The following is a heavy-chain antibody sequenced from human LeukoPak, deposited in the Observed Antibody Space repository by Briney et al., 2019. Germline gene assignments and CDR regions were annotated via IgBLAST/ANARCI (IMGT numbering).Heavy chain of an antibody. D-gene: IGHD3-10*01. Sequence: SETLSLTCAVYGGSFSGYYWSWIRQPPGKGLEWIGEINHSGSTNYNPPLKSRVAISVDTSKNQFSLKLSSVTAADTAVYYCARQDLWFGEFGYYGMDVWGQGTTVTVSS. CDR1: GGSFSGYY. CDR3: ARQDLWFGEFGYYGMDV. V-gene: IGHV4-34*01. J-gene: IGHJ6*02. CDR2: INHSGST.